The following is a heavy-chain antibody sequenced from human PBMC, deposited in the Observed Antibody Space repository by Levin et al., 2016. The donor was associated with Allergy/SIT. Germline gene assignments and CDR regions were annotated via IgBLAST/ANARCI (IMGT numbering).Heavy chain of an antibody. V-gene: IGHV4-4*07. D-gene: IGHD2-2*01. Sequence: RQPPGKGLEWIGRIYTSGSTNYNPSLKSRVTMSVDTSKNQFSLKLSSVTAADTAVYYCARVERHCSSTSCYVLDYWGQGTLVTVSS. CDR3: ARVERHCSSTSCYVLDY. CDR2: IYTSGST. J-gene: IGHJ4*02.